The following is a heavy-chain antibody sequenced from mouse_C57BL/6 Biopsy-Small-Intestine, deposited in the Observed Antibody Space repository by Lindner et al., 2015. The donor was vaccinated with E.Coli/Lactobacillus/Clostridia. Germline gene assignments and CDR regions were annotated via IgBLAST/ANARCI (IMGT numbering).Heavy chain of an antibody. D-gene: IGHD1-1*01. V-gene: IGHV1-39*01. CDR2: INPNYGTT. J-gene: IGHJ2*01. CDR1: GYSFTDYN. Sequence: WQLQESGPELVKPGASVKISCKASGYSFTDYNMNWVKQSNGKSLEWIGVINPNYGTTAYNQKFKDKATLTVDQSSRTAYMQLNSLTSEDSAVYYCARSSSTVGYYFDYWGQGTTLTVSS. CDR3: ARSSSTVGYYFDY.